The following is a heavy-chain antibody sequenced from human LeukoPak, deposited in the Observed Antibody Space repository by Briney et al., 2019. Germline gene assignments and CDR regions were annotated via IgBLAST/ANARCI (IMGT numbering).Heavy chain of an antibody. J-gene: IGHJ6*02. CDR3: ARDTPGVYGMDV. CDR2: ISYDGSNK. CDR1: GFTFSSYA. Sequence: GGSLRLSCAASGFTFSSYAMHWVRQAPGKGLEWVAVISYDGSNKYYADSVKGRFTISRDNSKNTLYLQMNGLRAEDTAVYYCARDTPGVYGMDVWGQGTTVTVSS. V-gene: IGHV3-30-3*01. D-gene: IGHD2-8*01.